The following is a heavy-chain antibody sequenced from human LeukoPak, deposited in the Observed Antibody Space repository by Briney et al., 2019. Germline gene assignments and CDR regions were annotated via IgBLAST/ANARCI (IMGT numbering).Heavy chain of an antibody. D-gene: IGHD3-3*01. J-gene: IGHJ4*02. Sequence: SETLSLTCTVSGGSISSYYWSWIRQPPGKGLEWIGDIYYSGSTNYNPSPKSRVTVSVDTSKNQFSLKLSSVTAADTAVYYCARGRSGYPVALNYWGQGPLVTVSS. CDR3: ARGRSGYPVALNY. V-gene: IGHV4-59*08. CDR1: GGSISSYY. CDR2: IYYSGST.